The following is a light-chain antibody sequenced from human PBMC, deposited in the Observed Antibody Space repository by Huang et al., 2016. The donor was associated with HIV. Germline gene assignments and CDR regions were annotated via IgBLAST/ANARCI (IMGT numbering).Light chain of an antibody. V-gene: IGKV1-6*01. CDR1: QGITDD. CDR3: LQDHNYPRT. J-gene: IGKJ1*01. CDR2: GAS. Sequence: AIQMTQSPSSLSASVGDRVTIPCRASQGITDDLAWYQQKPGKAPKLLISGASTLRSGVPSRFSGSGSGTDFTLTISSLQPEDYATYYCLQDHNYPRTFGQGTKVEI.